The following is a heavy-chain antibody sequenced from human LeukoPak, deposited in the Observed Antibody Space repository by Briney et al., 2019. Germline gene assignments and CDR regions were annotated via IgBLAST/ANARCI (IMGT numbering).Heavy chain of an antibody. V-gene: IGHV3-23*01. CDR3: AKDPSGALVAFDI. CDR2: TIGSGGST. J-gene: IGHJ3*02. CDR1: GFTFSSYA. D-gene: IGHD2-8*02. Sequence: GGSLRLSCADSGFTFSSYAMSRVPQAQGKRLEWVSATIGSGGSTYYADSVKGRFTISRDNSKNTLYLQMNSLRAEDTAVYYCAKDPSGALVAFDIWGQGTMVTVSS.